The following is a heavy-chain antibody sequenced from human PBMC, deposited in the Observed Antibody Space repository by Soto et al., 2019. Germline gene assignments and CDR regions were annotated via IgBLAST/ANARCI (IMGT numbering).Heavy chain of an antibody. CDR2: STNKANSFIA. D-gene: IGHD3-16*02. V-gene: IGHV3-72*01. CDR3: TKGAYYDDVWGNYRNYYFDS. CDR1: GLTFTDHY. Sequence: PRGALLVACAASGLTFTDHYMYWVRQAPGRGLDCVGRSTNKANSFIAEYAASVKGRFTISRDDSQNSLYLQMYSLKTEDTAVYYCTKGAYYDDVWGNYRNYYFDSWGQGTLVTGSS. J-gene: IGHJ4*02.